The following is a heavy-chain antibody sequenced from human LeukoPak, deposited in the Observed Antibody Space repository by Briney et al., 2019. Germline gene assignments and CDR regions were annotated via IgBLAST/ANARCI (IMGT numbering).Heavy chain of an antibody. CDR1: GGSISSYY. D-gene: IGHD6-13*01. V-gene: IGHV4-4*07. Sequence: PSETLSLTCTVSGGSISSYYWSRIRQPVGKGLEWIGRIYTSGSTDYNPSLKSRVTMSVDTSKNQFSLKLSSVTAADTAVYYCARSQPPYSTRWYYFDYWGQGTLVTVSS. CDR2: IYTSGST. CDR3: ARSQPPYSTRWYYFDY. J-gene: IGHJ4*02.